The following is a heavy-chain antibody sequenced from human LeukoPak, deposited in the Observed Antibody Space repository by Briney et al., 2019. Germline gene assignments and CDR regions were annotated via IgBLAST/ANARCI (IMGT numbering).Heavy chain of an antibody. J-gene: IGHJ5*02. D-gene: IGHD2-15*01. CDR2: INPSGDGT. V-gene: IGHV1-46*01. CDR1: GYTFTSYY. Sequence: ALVKVSCKASGYTFTSYYVHWVRQAPGQGLEWVGRINPSGDGTTYAHKFQGRVTMSRDTSTNTVFMEMSSLRSEDTAIYYCAVGSEGLLNNWFDPWGQGSLVTVSS. CDR3: AVGSEGLLNNWFDP.